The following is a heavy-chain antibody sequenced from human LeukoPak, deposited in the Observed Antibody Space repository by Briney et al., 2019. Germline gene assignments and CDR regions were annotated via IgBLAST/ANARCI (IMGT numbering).Heavy chain of an antibody. Sequence: PSETLSLTCTVSGGSISSGSYYWSWIRRPAGKGLEWIGRIYTSGSTNYNPSLKSRVTISVDTSKNQFSLKLSSVTAADTAVYYCARGGVVPAASYGMDVWGQGTTVTVSS. CDR1: GGSISSGSYY. CDR3: ARGGVVPAASYGMDV. CDR2: IYTSGST. J-gene: IGHJ6*02. V-gene: IGHV4-61*02. D-gene: IGHD2-2*01.